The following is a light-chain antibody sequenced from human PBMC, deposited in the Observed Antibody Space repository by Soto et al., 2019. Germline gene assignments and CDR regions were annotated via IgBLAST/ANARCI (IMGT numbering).Light chain of an antibody. Sequence: EIQMTQYPSTLSASVGDRVTITCRASQSISSWLAWYQQKPGKAPKLLIYDASNLEGGVPSRFSGSGSGTEFTLTISSLQPDDFATYYCQQYNSYSPWTFGQGTQVEIK. CDR1: QSISSW. J-gene: IGKJ1*01. CDR2: DAS. V-gene: IGKV1-5*01. CDR3: QQYNSYSPWT.